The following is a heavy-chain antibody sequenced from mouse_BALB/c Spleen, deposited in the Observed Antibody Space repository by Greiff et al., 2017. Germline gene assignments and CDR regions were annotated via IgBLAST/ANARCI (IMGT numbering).Heavy chain of an antibody. Sequence: EVQLQESGGGLVQPGGSLKLSCAASGFTFSSYGMSWVRQTPDKRLELVATINSNGGSTYYPDSVKGRFTISRDNAKNTLYLQMSSLKSEDTAMYYCARGKGVWYYYAMDYWGQGTSVTVSS. J-gene: IGHJ4*01. CDR3: ARGKGVWYYYAMDY. CDR1: GFTFSSYG. CDR2: INSNGGST. V-gene: IGHV5-6-3*01. D-gene: IGHD2-10*02.